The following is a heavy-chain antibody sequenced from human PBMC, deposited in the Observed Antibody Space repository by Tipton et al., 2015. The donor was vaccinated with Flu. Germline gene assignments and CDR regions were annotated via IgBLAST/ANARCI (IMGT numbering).Heavy chain of an antibody. V-gene: IGHV4-30-2*01. Sequence: TLSLTCAVSGGSISSGGYSWIWIRQPPGKGLEWIGYIYHSGSTYYNASLKSRVTISVDTSKGQFSMTLTSATVADTAVYYCASGNFYDSSGYFAFWGQGILVTVSS. D-gene: IGHD3-22*01. CDR3: ASGNFYDSSGYFAF. CDR1: GGSISSGGYS. CDR2: IYHSGST. J-gene: IGHJ4*02.